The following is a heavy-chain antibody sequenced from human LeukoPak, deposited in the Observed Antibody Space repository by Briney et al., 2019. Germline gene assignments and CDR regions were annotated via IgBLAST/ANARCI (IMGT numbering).Heavy chain of an antibody. J-gene: IGHJ4*02. CDR3: ARAVSGRFDY. D-gene: IGHD6-19*01. CDR2: IYYSGNT. Sequence: SETLSLTCTVSGGSVSTSSYSWGWIRQPPGRGLEWIGSIYYSGNTYYNPSLKSRVTISVDTSKNQFSLKLSSVTAADTAIYYCARAVSGRFDYWGQGTLVTVSS. CDR1: GGSVSTSSYS. V-gene: IGHV4-39*01.